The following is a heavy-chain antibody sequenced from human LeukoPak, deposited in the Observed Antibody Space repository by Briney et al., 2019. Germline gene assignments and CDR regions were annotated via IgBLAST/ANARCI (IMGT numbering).Heavy chain of an antibody. V-gene: IGHV4-30-2*01. J-gene: IGHJ2*01. CDR3: ARDIHARYWYFDL. CDR1: SASISSGGYY. Sequence: PSQTLSLTCNVSSASISSGGYYWSWIRQPPGKGLEWIGNFYHSGSANYNPSLKSRVTISVDRSRNQFSLKLSSVTAADTAVYYCARDIHARYWYFDLWGRGTLVTVSS. D-gene: IGHD2-8*01. CDR2: FYHSGSA.